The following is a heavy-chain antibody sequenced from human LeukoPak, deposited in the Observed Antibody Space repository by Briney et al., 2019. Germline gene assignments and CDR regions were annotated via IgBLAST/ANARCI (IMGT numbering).Heavy chain of an antibody. J-gene: IGHJ4*02. CDR1: GFTSSING. CDR3: AKRDTSGLYYFDY. V-gene: IGHV3-23*01. Sequence: SGGSLTLSCAASGFTSSINGISWVRQAPGKGLEWVSSITNGGDNTYYADFVQGRFTIYRDNSKNSLHLQMSSLRAEDTAIYFCAKRDTSGLYYFDYWGQGTLVTVSS. CDR2: ITNGGDNT. D-gene: IGHD3-10*01.